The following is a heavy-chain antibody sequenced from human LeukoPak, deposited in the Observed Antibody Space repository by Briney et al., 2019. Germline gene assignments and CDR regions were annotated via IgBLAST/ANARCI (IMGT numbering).Heavy chain of an antibody. CDR3: ASNILTGYYPDFFDY. D-gene: IGHD3-9*01. Sequence: GGSLRLSCAASGFTFCSYAMNWVRQAPGKGLEWVSAISDNGGNTYYADSVKGGFTISRDNSKNTLYLQMSSLRAEDTAVYYCASNILTGYYPDFFDYWGQGTLVTVSS. V-gene: IGHV3-23*01. CDR2: ISDNGGNT. CDR1: GFTFCSYA. J-gene: IGHJ4*02.